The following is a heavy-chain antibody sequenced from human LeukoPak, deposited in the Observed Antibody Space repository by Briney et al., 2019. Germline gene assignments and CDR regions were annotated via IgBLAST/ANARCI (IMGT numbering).Heavy chain of an antibody. CDR2: IQYDTSNK. Sequence: GGSLRLSCAASGFTFRTHGMHWVRQAPGKGLEWVAFIQYDTSNKYYADSVKGRFTISRDNSKNTLYLQMNSLRVEDTALYYCAKVGTEWELIFDYWGQGTLVTVSS. D-gene: IGHD1-26*01. CDR3: AKVGTEWELIFDY. CDR1: GFTFRTHG. V-gene: IGHV3-30*02. J-gene: IGHJ4*02.